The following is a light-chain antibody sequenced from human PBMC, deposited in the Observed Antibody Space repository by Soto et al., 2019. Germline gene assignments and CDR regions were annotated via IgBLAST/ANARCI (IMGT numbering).Light chain of an antibody. J-gene: IGKJ1*01. CDR3: QQYNSYSWT. CDR2: DAS. V-gene: IGKV1-5*01. CDR1: QSISYW. Sequence: DIQMTQAPSTLSASVGDRVTITCRASQSISYWLAWYQQKPGKAPNLLIYDASNLESGVPSRFSGSGFGTEFTLTISSLQPDDFATYYCQQYNSYSWTFAQGTKVDLK.